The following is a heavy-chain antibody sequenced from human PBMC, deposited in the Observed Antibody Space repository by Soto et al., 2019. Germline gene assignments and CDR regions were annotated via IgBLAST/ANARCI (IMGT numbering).Heavy chain of an antibody. J-gene: IGHJ6*03. CDR3: ARGGGSESRYYYYYSMDV. Sequence: QVQLVQSGAEVKKPGASVKVSCKASGYTFTSYGISWVRQAPGQGLEWMGGISAYNGKTNYAQKLQGRVTTTTATSTSTAYMELRSLRSDDTAVYCCARGGGSESRYYYYYSMDVWGKGTPVTVSS. D-gene: IGHD3-16*01. CDR1: GYTFTSYG. CDR2: ISAYNGKT. V-gene: IGHV1-18*01.